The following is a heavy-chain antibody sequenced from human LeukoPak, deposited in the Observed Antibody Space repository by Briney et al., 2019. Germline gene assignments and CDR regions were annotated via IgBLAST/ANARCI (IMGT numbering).Heavy chain of an antibody. D-gene: IGHD2-2*01. CDR3: AKDLVGGIVVVPAAKSVGYFDY. CDR1: GFTFSIYG. V-gene: IGHV3-30*18. CDR2: ISYDGSNK. Sequence: PGGSLRLSCAASGFTFSIYGMHWVRQAPGKGLEWVAVISYDGSNKYYADSVKGRFTISRDNSKNTLYLQMNSLRAEDTAVYYCAKDLVGGIVVVPAAKSVGYFDYWGQGTLVTVSS. J-gene: IGHJ4*02.